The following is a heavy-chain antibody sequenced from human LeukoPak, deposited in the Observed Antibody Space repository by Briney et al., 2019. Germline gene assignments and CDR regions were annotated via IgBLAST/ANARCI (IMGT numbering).Heavy chain of an antibody. J-gene: IGHJ6*03. Sequence: GKSLTLSCVASGFNFDNYAMHWVRQPLGKGLEWVSAISGSGGSTYYADSVKGRFTISRDNSKNTLYLQMNSLRAEDTAVYYCAKDPGYCSSTSCYNYYYMDVWGKGTTVTVSS. D-gene: IGHD2-2*02. CDR1: GFNFDNYA. V-gene: IGHV3-23*01. CDR2: ISGSGGST. CDR3: AKDPGYCSSTSCYNYYYMDV.